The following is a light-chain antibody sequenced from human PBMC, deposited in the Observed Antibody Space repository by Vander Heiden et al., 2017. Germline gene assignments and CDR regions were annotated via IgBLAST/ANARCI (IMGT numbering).Light chain of an antibody. Sequence: DIVMTQSPDSLAAALGARATNSCKSSQNILKSSNNKKYLAWYHKKPGQPPKLLISWASTRELGVPDRFSGSGSGTDFPHTINSLQAEDVAVYYCQQYYTTPITFGPGTKLHIK. CDR1: QNILKSSNNKKY. CDR3: QQYYTTPIT. J-gene: IGKJ3*01. CDR2: WAS. V-gene: IGKV4-1*01.